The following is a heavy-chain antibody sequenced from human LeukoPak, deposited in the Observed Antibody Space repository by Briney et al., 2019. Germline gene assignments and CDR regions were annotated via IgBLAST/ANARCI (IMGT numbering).Heavy chain of an antibody. J-gene: IGHJ5*02. V-gene: IGHV3-23*01. CDR3: AKVRGP. D-gene: IGHD3-10*01. CDR1: GFIFSDYE. CDR2: ISGSGATT. Sequence: GGSLRLSCAASGFIFSDYEMNWVRQAPGKGLEWVSGISGSGATTYYAESVKGRFTISRDNSKNTLYLQMNSLRAEDTALYYCAKVRGPWGQGTLVTVSS.